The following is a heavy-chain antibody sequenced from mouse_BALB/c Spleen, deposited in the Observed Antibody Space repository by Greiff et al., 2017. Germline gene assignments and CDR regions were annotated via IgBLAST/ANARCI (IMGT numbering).Heavy chain of an antibody. CDR3: ARSGYGNYGAMDY. J-gene: IGHJ4*01. CDR1: GYSFTSYW. V-gene: IGHV1S126*01. CDR2: IDPSDSET. Sequence: QVQLKQSGPQLVRPGASVKISCKASGYSFTSYWMHWVKQRPGQGLEWIGMIDPSDSETRLNQKFKDKATLTVDKSSSTAYMQLSSPTSEDSAVYYCARSGYGNYGAMDYWGQGTSVTVSS. D-gene: IGHD2-10*02.